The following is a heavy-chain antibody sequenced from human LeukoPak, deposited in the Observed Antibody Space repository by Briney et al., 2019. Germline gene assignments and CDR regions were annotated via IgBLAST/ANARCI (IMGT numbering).Heavy chain of an antibody. Sequence: SQTLSLTCAVSGDSISSGDYSWSWIRQPSGEGLEWIGYIFHSGSSYYNPSLKSRVTISVDKSKNQFSLRLTSVTAADMAVHYCARELWFVNAPGSWFDPWGQGTLVTVSS. CDR3: ARELWFVNAPGSWFDP. D-gene: IGHD3-10*01. CDR2: IFHSGSS. V-gene: IGHV4-30-2*01. J-gene: IGHJ5*02. CDR1: GDSISSGDYS.